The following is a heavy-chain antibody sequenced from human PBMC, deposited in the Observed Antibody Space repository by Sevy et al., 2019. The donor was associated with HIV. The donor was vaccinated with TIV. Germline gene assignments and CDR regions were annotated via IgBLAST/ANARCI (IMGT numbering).Heavy chain of an antibody. CDR2: FSFGCGRI. J-gene: IGHJ4*02. V-gene: IGHV3-23*01. D-gene: IGHD2-8*01. CDR1: GFTFSKYS. Sequence: GGSLRLSCEASGFTFSKYSMSWVRQAPGKGLEWVSTFSFGCGRINYADSVKGRFTISRDDSKNTLYLQMNSLRAEDXXXXXCXXXXCTKPHDYWGQGTLVTVSS. CDR3: XXXXCTKPHDY.